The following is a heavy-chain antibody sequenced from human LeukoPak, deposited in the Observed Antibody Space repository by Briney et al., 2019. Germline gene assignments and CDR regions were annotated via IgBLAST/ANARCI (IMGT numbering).Heavy chain of an antibody. CDR3: AREVPYTLEVDY. D-gene: IGHD5-18*01. CDR1: GGSISSGSYY. Sequence: SETLSLTCTVSGGSISSGSYYWSWIRHPAGKGLEWIGRIYTRGSTNYNPSLKSRVTISVDTSKNQFSLKLSSVTAADTAVYYCAREVPYTLEVDYGGQGTLVTVSS. J-gene: IGHJ4*02. V-gene: IGHV4-61*02. CDR2: IYTRGST.